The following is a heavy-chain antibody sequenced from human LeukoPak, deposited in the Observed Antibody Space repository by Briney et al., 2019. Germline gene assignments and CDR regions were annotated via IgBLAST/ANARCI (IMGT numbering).Heavy chain of an antibody. CDR3: ARGHKSRYYDSSGYYFLFDY. Sequence: PSETLSLTCTVSGGSISSYYWSWIRQPPGKGLEWIGYIYYSGSTNYNPSLKSRVTISVDTSKNQFSLKLSSVTAADTAVYYCARGHKSRYYDSSGYYFLFDYWGQGTLVTVSS. D-gene: IGHD3-22*01. V-gene: IGHV4-59*01. CDR1: GGSISSYY. J-gene: IGHJ4*02. CDR2: IYYSGST.